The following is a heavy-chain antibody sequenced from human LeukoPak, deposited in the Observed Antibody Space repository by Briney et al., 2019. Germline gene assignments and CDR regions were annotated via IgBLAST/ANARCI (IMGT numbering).Heavy chain of an antibody. D-gene: IGHD2-15*01. Sequence: GGSLRLSCAASGFTPSSYWMNWVRQAPGKGLEWVAIIKQDGSQKYYVDSVKGRFTISTDTAKNSLYLLMNTLRAQQTAVYYCARGSLSSLLTFDYWGQGTLVTVSS. CDR2: IKQDGSQK. CDR1: GFTPSSYW. CDR3: ARGSLSSLLTFDY. J-gene: IGHJ4*02. V-gene: IGHV3-7*01.